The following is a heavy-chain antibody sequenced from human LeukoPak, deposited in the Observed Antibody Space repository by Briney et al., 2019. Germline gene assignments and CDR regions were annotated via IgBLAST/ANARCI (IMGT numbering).Heavy chain of an antibody. D-gene: IGHD3-22*01. J-gene: IGHJ3*02. CDR1: GFTFSSYW. V-gene: IGHV3-23*01. CDR3: AKDSRNYYDSSGYYYDAFDI. CDR2: ISGSGGST. Sequence: GGSLRLSCAASGFTFSSYWMHWARQAPGKGLEWVSAISGSGGSTYYADSVKGRFTISRDNSKNTLYLQMNSLRAEDTAVYYCAKDSRNYYDSSGYYYDAFDIWGQGTMVTVSS.